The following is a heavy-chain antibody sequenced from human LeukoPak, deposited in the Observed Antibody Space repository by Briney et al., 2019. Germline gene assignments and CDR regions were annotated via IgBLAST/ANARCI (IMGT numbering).Heavy chain of an antibody. V-gene: IGHV3-30*02. CDR3: AKGADPGGNSLSFDY. CDR1: GFTFSYYG. Sequence: GGSLRLSCVASGFTFSYYGMHWVRQAPGKGLEWVTFIRYDGSNKFYADSVKGRFTISRDNSKNTLYLQMNTLRAEDTAVYYCAKGADPGGNSLSFDYWGQGTLVTVSS. D-gene: IGHD4-23*01. J-gene: IGHJ4*02. CDR2: IRYDGSNK.